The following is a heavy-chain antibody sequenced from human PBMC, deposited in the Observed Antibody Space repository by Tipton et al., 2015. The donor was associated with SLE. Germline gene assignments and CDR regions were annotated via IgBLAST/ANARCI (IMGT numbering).Heavy chain of an antibody. J-gene: IGHJ5*02. CDR2: ISWDGTKV. CDR1: GFKFDDYT. Sequence: SLRLSCEASGFKFDDYTMFWVRQVSGKGLEWVSGISWDGTKVDYVDSVKGRFIISRDNGKNSVSLEMNSLRLEDTAMYYCVKDASRGAAWGQGTMVTVS. CDR3: VKDASRGAA. D-gene: IGHD3-10*01. V-gene: IGHV3-9*01.